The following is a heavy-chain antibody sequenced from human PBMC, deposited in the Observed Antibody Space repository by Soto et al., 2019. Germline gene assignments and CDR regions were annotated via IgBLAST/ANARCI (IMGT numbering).Heavy chain of an antibody. CDR1: GFTFSNAW. D-gene: IGHD3-22*01. V-gene: IGHV3-15*07. CDR3: TTDDYYDSSGYYRDY. CDR2: IKTKPDCGTT. J-gene: IGHJ4*02. Sequence: EVQLVESGGGLVKPGGSLRLSCAASGFTFSNAWMNWVRQAPGKGLEWVVRIKTKPDCGTTDYAAPFKGRFTISRDDSKNTLYLQMNSLKTEDTAVYYCTTDDYYDSSGYYRDYWGQGTLVTVSS.